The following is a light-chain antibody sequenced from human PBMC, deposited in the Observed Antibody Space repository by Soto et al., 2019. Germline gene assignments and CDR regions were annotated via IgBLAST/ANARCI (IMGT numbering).Light chain of an antibody. CDR2: AAS. J-gene: IGKJ4*01. CDR3: QQSYSPPRN. CDR1: QNINAY. V-gene: IGKV1-39*01. Sequence: ILLTHTPAALFFSFFDLGTITCRSSQNINAYVNWYQQKSGKAPELLIYAASNLQSGAPPRFSGSGSGTEFALIITRLQPEDSATYYCQQSYSPPRNFGEGTKVDIK.